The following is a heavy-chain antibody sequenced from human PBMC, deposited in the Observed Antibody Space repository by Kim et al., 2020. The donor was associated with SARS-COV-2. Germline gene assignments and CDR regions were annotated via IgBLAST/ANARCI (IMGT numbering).Heavy chain of an antibody. CDR2: IYTSGST. D-gene: IGHD4-17*01. CDR3: ARETDYGDYPNPNHQDYYSGMDV. V-gene: IGHV4-4*07. CDR1: GGSISSYY. Sequence: SETLSLTCTVSGGSISSYYWSWIRQPAGKGLEWIGRIYTSGSTNYNPSLKSRVTMSVDTSKNQFSLKLSSVTAADTAVYYCARETDYGDYPNPNHQDYYSGMDVWGQGTTVTVSS. J-gene: IGHJ6*02.